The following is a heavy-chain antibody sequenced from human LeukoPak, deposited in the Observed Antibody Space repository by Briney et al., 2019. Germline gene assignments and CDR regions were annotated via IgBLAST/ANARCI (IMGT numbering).Heavy chain of an antibody. CDR3: ARVPRGSTVGTLPYFYYYMDV. CDR2: IYNSWTT. D-gene: IGHD1-26*01. V-gene: IGHV4-61*02. Sequence: SQTLSLTCTVSGDSVSSGSNYWSWIRQPAGKGLEWIGRIYNSWTTNYNPSLKSRVTISVDTSKNQFSLKLSSVTAADTAVYYCARVPRGSTVGTLPYFYYYMDVRGKGTTVIVSS. CDR1: GDSVSSGSNY. J-gene: IGHJ6*03.